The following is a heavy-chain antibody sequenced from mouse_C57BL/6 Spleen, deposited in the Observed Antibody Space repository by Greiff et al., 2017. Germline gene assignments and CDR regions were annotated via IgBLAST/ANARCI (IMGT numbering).Heavy chain of an antibody. D-gene: IGHD1-1*01. CDR1: GYTFTDYY. J-gene: IGHJ4*01. CDR2: INPYNGGT. Sequence: VQLQQSGPVLVKPGASVKMSCKASGYTFTDYYMNWVKQSHGKSLEWIGVINPYNGGTSYNQKFKGKATLTVDKSSSTAYMELNSLTSEDSAVYYGARWVTTVVAKARDYWGQGTSVTVAS. CDR3: ARWVTTVVAKARDY. V-gene: IGHV1-19*01.